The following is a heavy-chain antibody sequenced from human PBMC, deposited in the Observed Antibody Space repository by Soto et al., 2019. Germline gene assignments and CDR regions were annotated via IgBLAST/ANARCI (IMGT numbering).Heavy chain of an antibody. CDR1: GFPVSSNY. D-gene: IGHD3-9*01. Sequence: GGSLRLSCAASGFPVSSNYMSWVRQAPGKGLEWVSVIYSGGSTYYADSVKGRFTISRDNSKNTLYLQMNSLRAEDTAVYYCARDFSPLRYFDWLLYPGAFDIWGQGTMVT. V-gene: IGHV3-66*01. J-gene: IGHJ3*02. CDR3: ARDFSPLRYFDWLLYPGAFDI. CDR2: IYSGGST.